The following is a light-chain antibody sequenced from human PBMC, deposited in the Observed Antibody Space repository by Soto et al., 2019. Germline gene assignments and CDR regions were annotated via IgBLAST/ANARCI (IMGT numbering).Light chain of an antibody. V-gene: IGKV1-27*01. CDR2: AAS. Sequence: DIQMTQSPSSLSASVGDRVTITCRASQGIANHLAWYQQKPGKAPNLLICAASTLQSGVPSRFSGSGFGTDFTLTISSLQPEDVATYYCHKYKSAPYTFGPGTKVDI. CDR3: HKYKSAPYT. CDR1: QGIANH. J-gene: IGKJ3*01.